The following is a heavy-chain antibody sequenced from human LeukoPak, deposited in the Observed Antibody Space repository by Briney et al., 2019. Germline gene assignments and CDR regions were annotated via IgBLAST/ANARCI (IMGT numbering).Heavy chain of an antibody. CDR1: GFTFSSYS. Sequence: GGSLRLSCAASGFTFSSYSMNWVRQAPGKGLEWVSSISSSSSYIYYADSVKGRFTISRDNAKNSLYPQMNSLRAEDTAVYYCARDDSSMTTVVPGYWGQGTLVTVSS. CDR3: ARDDSSMTTVVPGY. CDR2: ISSSSSYI. J-gene: IGHJ4*02. V-gene: IGHV3-21*01. D-gene: IGHD4-23*01.